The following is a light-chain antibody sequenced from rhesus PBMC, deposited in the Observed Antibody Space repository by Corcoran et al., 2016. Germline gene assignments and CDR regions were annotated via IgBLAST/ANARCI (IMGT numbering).Light chain of an antibody. CDR3: QQHNSYPYS. V-gene: IGKV1S14*01. CDR1: QGISNY. Sequence: DIQMTQSPSSLSASVGDTVTITCRASQGISNYLAWYQQNPGKAPKPLMYYASTLERGVPSRFSGSASATDFTLTISSLQPEDFAGYYCQQHNSYPYSFGQGTKVEIK. CDR2: YAS. J-gene: IGKJ2*01.